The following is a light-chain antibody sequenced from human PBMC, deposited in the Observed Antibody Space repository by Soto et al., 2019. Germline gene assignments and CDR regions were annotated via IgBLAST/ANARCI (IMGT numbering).Light chain of an antibody. Sequence: EVVLTQSPGTLSLSPGESATLSCRASQSVDTYLAWYQQKPGQPPRLLIYGASNRATGIPARFSGSGSGTDFTLTITALEPEDFAVYYCQQRSNRPPWTFGPGTKV. CDR3: QQRSNRPPWT. CDR1: QSVDTY. CDR2: GAS. J-gene: IGKJ3*01. V-gene: IGKV3-11*01.